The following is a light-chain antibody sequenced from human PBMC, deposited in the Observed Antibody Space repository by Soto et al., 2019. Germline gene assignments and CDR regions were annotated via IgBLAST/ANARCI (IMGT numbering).Light chain of an antibody. J-gene: IGLJ2*01. CDR2: GVT. CDR1: SSDVVGYNY. Sequence: SALTQPASVSGSPGQSITISCTGTSSDVVGYNYVSWYRHHPGKAPKLMIYGVTNRPSGVSNRFSGSKSGNTASLTISGLQAEDEADYYCSSYTSSSTLVFGGGTKLTVL. CDR3: SSYTSSSTLV. V-gene: IGLV2-14*03.